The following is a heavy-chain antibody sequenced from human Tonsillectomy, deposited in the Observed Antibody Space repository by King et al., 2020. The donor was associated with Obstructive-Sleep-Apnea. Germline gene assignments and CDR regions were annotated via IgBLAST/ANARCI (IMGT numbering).Heavy chain of an antibody. CDR1: GITLNNYA. D-gene: IGHD2-15*01. CDR3: AKGGSIEVVVAANWYFDL. CDR2: ISGSGDST. J-gene: IGHJ2*01. Sequence: VQLVESGGGLVQPGGSLRLSCAASGITLNNYAMSWVRQAPGKGLEWVSAISGSGDSTYYADSVKGRFIISRDNSKNTLFLQMKGLRAEDTAIYYCAKGGSIEVVVAANWYFDLWGRGTLVTVSS. V-gene: IGHV3-23*04.